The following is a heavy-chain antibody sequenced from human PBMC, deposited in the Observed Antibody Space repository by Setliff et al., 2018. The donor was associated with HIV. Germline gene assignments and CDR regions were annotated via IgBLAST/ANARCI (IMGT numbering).Heavy chain of an antibody. Sequence: PGESLKISCKGSGYTFSNYWIAWVRQMPGKGLEWMAIIYPGDSNAKYSPSPQGQVTVSADKSINTAFLQWTSLEASDTAIYYCARASSLRSPFDYWGQGTPVTVSS. CDR1: GYTFSNYW. CDR2: IYPGDSNA. J-gene: IGHJ4*02. V-gene: IGHV5-51*01. CDR3: ARASSLRSPFDY.